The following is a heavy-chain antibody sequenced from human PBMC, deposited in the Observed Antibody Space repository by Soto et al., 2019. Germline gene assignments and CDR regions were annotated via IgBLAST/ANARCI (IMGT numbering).Heavy chain of an antibody. Sequence: QLQLQESGPGLVKPSETLSLTCTVSGGSISSSSYYCGWIRQPPGKWLELIWSIYYSGSTYDNPSLKRRVTISGDTSKNQFSLKLSSVTAADTAVYYCARHDTHSSSWIDYWGQGTLVTVSS. D-gene: IGHD6-13*01. J-gene: IGHJ4*02. V-gene: IGHV4-39*01. CDR2: IYYSGST. CDR1: GGSISSSSYY. CDR3: ARHDTHSSSWIDY.